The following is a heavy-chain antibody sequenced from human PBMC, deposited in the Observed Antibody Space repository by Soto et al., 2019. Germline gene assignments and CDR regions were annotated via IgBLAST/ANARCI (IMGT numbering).Heavy chain of an antibody. V-gene: IGHV3-30*18. CDR2: ISYDGSNK. Sequence: PGGSLRLSCAASGFTFSSYGMHWVRQAPGKGLEWVAVISYDGSNKYYADSVKGRFTISRDNSKNTLYLQMNSLRAEDTAVYYCAKDRAAGTSFDYWGQGTLVTVSS. J-gene: IGHJ4*02. D-gene: IGHD6-13*01. CDR3: AKDRAAGTSFDY. CDR1: GFTFSSYG.